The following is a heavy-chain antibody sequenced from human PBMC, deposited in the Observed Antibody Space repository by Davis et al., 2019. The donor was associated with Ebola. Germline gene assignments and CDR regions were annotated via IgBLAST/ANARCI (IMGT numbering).Heavy chain of an antibody. CDR3: ARDHQIHYYDSRGPGYYFDF. Sequence: ASVKVSCKASGYTFTNYGITWVRQAPGQGLEWMGWIYPYNGNTHYAQKLQGRVGMTADTSTSTAYVELRSLRSDDTAVYYCARDHQIHYYDSRGPGYYFDFWGQGTRVTVSS. V-gene: IGHV1-18*04. CDR2: IYPYNGNT. CDR1: GYTFTNYG. J-gene: IGHJ4*02. D-gene: IGHD3-22*01.